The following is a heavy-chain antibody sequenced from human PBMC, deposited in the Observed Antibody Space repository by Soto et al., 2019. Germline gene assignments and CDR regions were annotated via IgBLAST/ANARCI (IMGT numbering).Heavy chain of an antibody. D-gene: IGHD6-6*01. CDR1: GGSISDFY. J-gene: IGHJ4*02. CDR2: IYYSGST. Sequence: TLSLTCTVSGGSISDFYWSWIRQPPGKGLEWIGYIYYSGSTNYNPSLKSRVTISVDTSKNQFSLNLRSMSPADTAVYYCARVGGLAARTFDYWGPGTLVTVSS. CDR3: ARVGGLAARTFDY. V-gene: IGHV4-59*01.